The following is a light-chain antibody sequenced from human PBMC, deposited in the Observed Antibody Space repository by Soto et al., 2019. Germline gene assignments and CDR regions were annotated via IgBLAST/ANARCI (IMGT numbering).Light chain of an antibody. CDR2: DVN. CDR3: TSWTTSTTMK. V-gene: IGLV2-14*01. J-gene: IGLJ7*01. CDR1: SSDVGAYNY. Sequence: QSALTQPASVSGSPGRSITISCTGTSSDVGAYNYVSWYQQHPGKAPKLMIYDVNIRPSGVSNRFSGSKSGNTASLTISGLQAEDEADYYCTSWTTSTTMKFGGGTQLTVL.